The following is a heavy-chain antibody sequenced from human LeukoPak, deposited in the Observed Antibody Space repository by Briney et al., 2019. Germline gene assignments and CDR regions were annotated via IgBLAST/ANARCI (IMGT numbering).Heavy chain of an antibody. J-gene: IGHJ4*02. CDR2: IHNNGNT. CDR1: GGPISDYY. D-gene: IGHD2-8*01. CDR3: ARHTVSRAGGDFDY. V-gene: IGHV4-59*08. Sequence: SETLSLTCTGSGGPISDYYWSWLRQPAGKGLEWIAYIHNNGNTNSNPPLKSRDTISIDTSKNQFSLKLTSVTAADTAVYYCARHTVSRAGGDFDYWGQGTLVTVSS.